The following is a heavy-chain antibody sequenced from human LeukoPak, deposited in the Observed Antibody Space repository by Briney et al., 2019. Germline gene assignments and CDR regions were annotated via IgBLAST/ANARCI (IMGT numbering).Heavy chain of an antibody. J-gene: IGHJ4*02. D-gene: IGHD5-12*01. V-gene: IGHV3-49*04. Sequence: GGSLRLSCTASGFIFGDYAMSWVRQAPGKGLEWVGFIRSKTYGGTTEYAASVKGRFTISRDDSKSIAYLQMNSLKTEDTAVYYCTRVSRGNSGYDSAYWGQGTLVTVSS. CDR3: TRVSRGNSGYDSAY. CDR2: IRSKTYGGTT. CDR1: GFIFGDYA.